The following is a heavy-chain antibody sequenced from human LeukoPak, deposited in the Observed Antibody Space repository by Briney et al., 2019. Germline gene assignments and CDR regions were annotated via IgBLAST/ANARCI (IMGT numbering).Heavy chain of an antibody. D-gene: IGHD3-16*01. Sequence: PSETLSLTCTVSGGSISSYYWSWIRQPPGKGLEWIGYIYYRGSTSYNPSLKSRVTLSVDTSKNQFSLKLSSVTAADTAVYYCVRLDANYFDYWGQGTLVTVSS. CDR1: GGSISSYY. CDR3: VRLDANYFDY. CDR2: IYYRGST. J-gene: IGHJ4*02. V-gene: IGHV4-59*08.